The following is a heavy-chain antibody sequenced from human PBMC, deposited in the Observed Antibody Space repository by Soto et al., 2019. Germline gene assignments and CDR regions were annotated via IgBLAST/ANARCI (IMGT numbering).Heavy chain of an antibody. J-gene: IGHJ6*02. V-gene: IGHV3-13*04. CDR3: TRDILGMDL. Sequence: PGGSQRLSYAASGLNLRNYDVHWVRQKHRKGLEWVSAIDTTGNTYYLDSVKGRFTISRNRAMNSLYVQTNSVRVEGTAVYFCTRDILGMDLWGQGTTVTVSS. CDR1: GLNLRNYD. CDR2: IDTTGNT.